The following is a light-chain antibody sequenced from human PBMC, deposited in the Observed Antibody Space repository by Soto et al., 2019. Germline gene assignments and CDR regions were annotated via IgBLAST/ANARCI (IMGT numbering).Light chain of an antibody. Sequence: EIVVTQSPATLSVSPGERVTLSCRASQSVSSSLAWYQQRPGQAPRLLIYDTSTRAPGIAARFSGSGSGTEFTLTISSLQSDDVAVYYCQQYVHWPPGTVGQGTTVEIK. CDR3: QQYVHWPPGT. CDR2: DTS. J-gene: IGKJ1*01. V-gene: IGKV3-15*01. CDR1: QSVSSS.